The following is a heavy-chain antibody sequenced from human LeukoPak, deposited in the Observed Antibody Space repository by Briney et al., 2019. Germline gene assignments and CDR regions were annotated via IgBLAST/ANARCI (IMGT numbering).Heavy chain of an antibody. D-gene: IGHD2-2*01. Sequence: PGGSLRLSCAASGFTFSTYSMSWVRQAPGKGLEWVSYISGSSDAIYYADSVKGRFTISRDNAKNSLYLQMNSLRDEDTAVYYCARDGGYCSSTSCYFVLNYYYGMDVWGQGTTVTVSS. V-gene: IGHV3-48*02. CDR3: ARDGGYCSSTSCYFVLNYYYGMDV. J-gene: IGHJ6*02. CDR1: GFTFSTYS. CDR2: ISGSSDAI.